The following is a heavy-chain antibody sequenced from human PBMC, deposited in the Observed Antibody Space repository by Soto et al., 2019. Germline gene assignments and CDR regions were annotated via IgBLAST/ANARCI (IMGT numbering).Heavy chain of an antibody. CDR1: GYTFTSYY. CDR2: INPSGGST. Sequence: GASVKVSCKASGYTFTSYYMHWARQAPGQGLEWMGIINPSGGSTSYAQKFQGRVTMTRDTSTSTVYMELSSLRSEDTAVYYCAHLDIVLVPAAIGYYYYGMDVWGQGTKVTVSS. J-gene: IGHJ6*02. D-gene: IGHD2-2*03. CDR3: AHLDIVLVPAAIGYYYYGMDV. V-gene: IGHV1-46*01.